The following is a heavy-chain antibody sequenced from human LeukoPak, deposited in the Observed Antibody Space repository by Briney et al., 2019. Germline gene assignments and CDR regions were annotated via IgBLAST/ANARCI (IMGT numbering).Heavy chain of an antibody. J-gene: IGHJ6*03. V-gene: IGHV1-2*02. Sequence: ASVKVSCKASGYTFTGYYMHWVRQAPGQGLEWMGWINPNSGGTNYAQKFQGRVTMTRDMSISTAYMELSRLRSDDTAVYYCARGLSGPYYYYYMDVWGKGTTVTVSS. CDR2: INPNSGGT. CDR1: GYTFTGYY. D-gene: IGHD2-15*01. CDR3: ARGLSGPYYYYYMDV.